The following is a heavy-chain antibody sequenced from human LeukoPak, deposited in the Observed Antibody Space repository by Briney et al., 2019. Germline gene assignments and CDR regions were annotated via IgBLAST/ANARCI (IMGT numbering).Heavy chain of an antibody. Sequence: GGSLRLSCAASGFTFSSYAMHWVRQAPGKGLEWVAVMSYDGSNKYYADSVKGRFTISRDNSKNTLYLQMNSLRVEDTAVYYCARSRPATAILAHWGQGTLVTVYS. V-gene: IGHV3-30-3*01. D-gene: IGHD2-2*02. J-gene: IGHJ5*02. CDR3: ARSRPATAILAH. CDR1: GFTFSSYA. CDR2: MSYDGSNK.